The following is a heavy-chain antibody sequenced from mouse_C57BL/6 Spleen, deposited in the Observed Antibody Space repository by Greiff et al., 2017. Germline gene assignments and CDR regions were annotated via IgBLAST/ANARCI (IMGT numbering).Heavy chain of an antibody. D-gene: IGHD1-1*01. CDR1: GYTFTSYW. J-gene: IGHJ4*01. CDR3: ASITTVVATDYYARDY. Sequence: QVQLKQPGAELVRPGTSVKLSCKASGYTFTSYWMHWVKQRPGQGLEWIGVIDPSDSYTNYNQKFKGKATLTVDTSSSTAYMQLSSLTSEDSAVYYCASITTVVATDYYARDYWGQGTSVTVAS. CDR2: IDPSDSYT. V-gene: IGHV1-59*01.